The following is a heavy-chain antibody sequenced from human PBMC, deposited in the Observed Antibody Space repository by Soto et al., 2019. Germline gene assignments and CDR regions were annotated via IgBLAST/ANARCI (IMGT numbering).Heavy chain of an antibody. J-gene: IGHJ5*02. D-gene: IGHD5-18*01. CDR3: ARGRGKRGYSYGYLLWFDP. CDR2: ISYDGSNK. Sequence: GGSLRLSCAASGFTFSSYAMHWVRQAPGKGLQWVAVISYDGSNKYYADSVKGRFTISRDNSKNTLYLQMNSLRAEDTAVYYCARGRGKRGYSYGYLLWFDPWGQGTLVTVSS. V-gene: IGHV3-30-3*01. CDR1: GFTFSSYA.